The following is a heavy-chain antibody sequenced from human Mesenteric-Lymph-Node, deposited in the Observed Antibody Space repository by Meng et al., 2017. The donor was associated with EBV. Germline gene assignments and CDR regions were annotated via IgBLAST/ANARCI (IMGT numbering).Heavy chain of an antibody. D-gene: IGHD2-21*01. V-gene: IGHV4-39*07. Sequence: GPGLVKPSETLSLTCTVSGGFISSGSYYWVWIRQPPGKGLEWIGSIYYSGSAHHNPSLKSRVTISVDTSKNQFSLKLSSVTAADTAVYYCARGWTLTYCGAWGQGTLVTVSS. CDR1: GGFISSGSYY. J-gene: IGHJ4*02. CDR2: IYYSGSA. CDR3: ARGWTLTYCGA.